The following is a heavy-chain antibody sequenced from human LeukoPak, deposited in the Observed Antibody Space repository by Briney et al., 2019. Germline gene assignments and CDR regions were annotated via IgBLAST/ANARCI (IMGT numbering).Heavy chain of an antibody. Sequence: SETLSLTCTVSGGSISSYYWSWIRQPPGKGLEWIGSIYHSGSTYYNPSLKSRVTISVDTSKNQFSLKLSSVTAADTAVYYCARESTVAGAFDIWGQGTMVTVSS. CDR2: IYHSGST. V-gene: IGHV4-38-2*02. J-gene: IGHJ3*02. D-gene: IGHD6-19*01. CDR3: ARESTVAGAFDI. CDR1: GGSISSYY.